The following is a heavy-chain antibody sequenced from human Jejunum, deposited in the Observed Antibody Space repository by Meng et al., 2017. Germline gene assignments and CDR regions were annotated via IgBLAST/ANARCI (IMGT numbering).Heavy chain of an antibody. CDR1: GYTFTGYY. CDR2: INPNSGDT. Sequence: QVRLVQSGTEVQKPGASGKVSCKASGYTFTGYYIHWVRQAPGQGLEWVGRINPNSGDTNSAQKFQGRVTMTRDTSISTAYMELNRLTSDDTAVYYCARVDGTTPFDSWGQGTLVTVSS. D-gene: IGHD1-1*01. V-gene: IGHV1-2*06. J-gene: IGHJ4*02. CDR3: ARVDGTTPFDS.